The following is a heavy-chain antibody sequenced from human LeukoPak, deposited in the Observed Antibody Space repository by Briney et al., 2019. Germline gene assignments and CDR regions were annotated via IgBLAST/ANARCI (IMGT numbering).Heavy chain of an antibody. D-gene: IGHD2-15*01. V-gene: IGHV1-2*02. J-gene: IGHJ4*01. Sequence: ASVKVSRKASGYSFTDYYMHWLRQAPGQGLEWMGWVNTNSGGTKYAQNFQGRVTMTRDTTISTAYMELSSLRADDTAVFYCARGRADCSGGRCRSFRFDYWGQGTPVTVSS. CDR1: GYSFTDYY. CDR2: VNTNSGGT. CDR3: ARGRADCSGGRCRSFRFDY.